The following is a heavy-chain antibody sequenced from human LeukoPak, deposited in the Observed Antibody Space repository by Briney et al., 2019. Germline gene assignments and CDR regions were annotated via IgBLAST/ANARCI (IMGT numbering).Heavy chain of an antibody. CDR3: AKSGHDYGDYRKYNWFDP. J-gene: IGHJ5*02. D-gene: IGHD4-17*01. Sequence: PGGSLRLSCAASGFAFSSYGMHWVCQAPGKGLEWVAVIWFDGSNKYYADSVKGRFPISRDNSKNTLYLQMNSLRAEDTAVYYCAKSGHDYGDYRKYNWFDPWGQGTLVTVSS. V-gene: IGHV3-33*06. CDR2: IWFDGSNK. CDR1: GFAFSSYG.